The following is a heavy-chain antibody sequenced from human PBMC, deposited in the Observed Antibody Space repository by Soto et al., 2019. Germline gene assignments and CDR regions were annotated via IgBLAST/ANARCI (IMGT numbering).Heavy chain of an antibody. CDR2: IIPIFGNT. CDR1: GGTLNSYA. J-gene: IGHJ6*02. D-gene: IGHD6-25*01. CDR3: ARGTVTGSDYNFYCCGMDV. V-gene: IGHV1-69*12. Sequence: QVQLVQSGVEVKKPGSSVKVSCKASGGTLNSYAIDWVRQAPGQGLEWMGGIIPIFGNTYYAQRLQGRVKLTADESTRTAYMELSTLTSDDAAVYYGARGTVTGSDYNFYCCGMDVWGQGTTVIVSS.